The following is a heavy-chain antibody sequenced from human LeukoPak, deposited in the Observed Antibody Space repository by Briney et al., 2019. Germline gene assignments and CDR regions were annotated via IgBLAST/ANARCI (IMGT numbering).Heavy chain of an antibody. CDR3: AKYTSGTSYRGLNQ. CDR2: IIGSAVNT. D-gene: IGHD3-10*01. Sequence: GGSLRLSCGASGLTVSSYAMTWVRRAQGKGLEGVSTIIGSAVNTYYADSVKGRSTISRDDSKNTVYLQMNSLRAEDTAVYSCAKYTSGTSYRGLNQWGQGTLVTVSS. CDR1: GLTVSSYA. J-gene: IGHJ4*02. V-gene: IGHV3-23*01.